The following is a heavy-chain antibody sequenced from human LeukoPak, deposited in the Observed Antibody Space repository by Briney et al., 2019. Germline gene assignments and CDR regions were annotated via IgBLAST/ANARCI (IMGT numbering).Heavy chain of an antibody. J-gene: IGHJ4*02. CDR3: ARGDYGGDYFDY. CDR2: ISSGSTYT. D-gene: IGHD4-23*01. CDR1: GFTFSDHY. V-gene: IGHV3-11*05. Sequence: PGGSLRLSCAASGFTFSDHYMSRIRQAPGKRLEWVSYISSGSTYTNYADSVEGRFTISRDNAKNSLYPQMNSLRAEDTAVYYCARGDYGGDYFDYWGQGTLVTVSS.